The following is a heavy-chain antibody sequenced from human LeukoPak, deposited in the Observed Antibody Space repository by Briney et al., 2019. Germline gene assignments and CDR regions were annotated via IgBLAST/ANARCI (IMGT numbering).Heavy chain of an antibody. CDR3: TTDPQHYYYMDV. Sequence: PGGSLRLSCAASGFTLSNACMSWGRQAPGKGLERVGRIKRKTDGGTTDYAAPVKGRFTISRDDSKNTLYLQMNSLKTEDTAVYYCTTDPQHYYYMDVWGKGTTVTVSS. V-gene: IGHV3-15*01. D-gene: IGHD2-2*01. CDR2: IKRKTDGGTT. CDR1: GFTLSNAC. J-gene: IGHJ6*03.